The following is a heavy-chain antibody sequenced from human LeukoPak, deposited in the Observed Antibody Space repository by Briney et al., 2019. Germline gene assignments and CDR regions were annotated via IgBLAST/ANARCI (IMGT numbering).Heavy chain of an antibody. CDR3: TKDQDL. V-gene: IGHV3-23*01. Sequence: HAGGSLRLSCAASGFTFSSYALSWVRQAPGKGLMWVSRISGDGSTTNYADSVKGRFTISRDNAKNTVYLQMNNLRAEDTAVYYCTKDQDLRGQGTLVTVSS. J-gene: IGHJ4*02. CDR1: GFTFSSYA. CDR2: ISGDGSTT. D-gene: IGHD3-3*01.